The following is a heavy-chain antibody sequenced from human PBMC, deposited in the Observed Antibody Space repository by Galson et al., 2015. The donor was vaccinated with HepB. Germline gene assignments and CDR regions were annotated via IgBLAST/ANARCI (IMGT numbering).Heavy chain of an antibody. V-gene: IGHV3-33*01. D-gene: IGHD5-12*01. CDR1: GFTFSSYG. J-gene: IGHJ4*02. CDR3: ARAYSGYDSVGY. Sequence: SLRLSCAASGFTFSSYGMHWVRQAPGKGLEWVALIWYDGTNKYHADSVKGRFTISRDNSKNTLYLEMSSLRAEDTAVYYCARAYSGYDSVGYWGQGTLVTVSS. CDR2: IWYDGTNK.